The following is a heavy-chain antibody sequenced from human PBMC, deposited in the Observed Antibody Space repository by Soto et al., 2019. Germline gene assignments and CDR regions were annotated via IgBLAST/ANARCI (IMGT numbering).Heavy chain of an antibody. CDR3: ARKRAATGDYYYYGMDI. D-gene: IGHD2-15*01. J-gene: IGHJ6*02. CDR1: GYTFTSYG. V-gene: IGHV1-18*01. Sequence: ASVKVSFKASGYTFTSYGISWVRQAPGQGLEWMGWISAYNGNTNYAQKLQGRDTMTTDTSTSTAYMELRSLRSDDTAVYYCARKRAATGDYYYYGMDIWGQGTTVTVSS. CDR2: ISAYNGNT.